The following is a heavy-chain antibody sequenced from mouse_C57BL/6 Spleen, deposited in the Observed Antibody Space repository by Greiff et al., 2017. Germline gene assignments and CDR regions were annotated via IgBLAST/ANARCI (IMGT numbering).Heavy chain of an antibody. V-gene: IGHV1-64*01. CDR2: IHPNSGST. D-gene: IGHD2-1*01. J-gene: IGHJ2*01. Sequence: QVQLQQPGAELVKPGASVKLSCKASGYTFTSYWMHWVKQRPGQGLEWIGMIHPNSGSTNYNEKFKSKATLTVDKSSSTAYMQLSSLTSEDSAVYYCARDGTKSHYFDDWGQGTTLTVSS. CDR1: GYTFTSYW. CDR3: ARDGTKSHYFDD.